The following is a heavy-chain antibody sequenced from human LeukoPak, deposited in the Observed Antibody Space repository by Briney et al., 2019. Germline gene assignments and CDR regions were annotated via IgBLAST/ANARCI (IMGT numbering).Heavy chain of an antibody. CDR1: GYTLTELS. Sequence: ASVKVSCKVSGYTLTELSMHWVRQAPGKGLEWMGGFDPEDGEAIYAQKFQGRVTMTEDTSTDTAYMELSSLRSEDTAVYYCASRLVRVPDYYYYGMDVWGQGTTVTVSS. V-gene: IGHV1-24*01. CDR2: FDPEDGEA. J-gene: IGHJ6*02. D-gene: IGHD3-10*01. CDR3: ASRLVRVPDYYYYGMDV.